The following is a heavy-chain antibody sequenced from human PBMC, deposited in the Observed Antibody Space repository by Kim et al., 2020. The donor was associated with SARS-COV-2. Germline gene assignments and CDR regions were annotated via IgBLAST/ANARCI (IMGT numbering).Heavy chain of an antibody. V-gene: IGHV1-46*01. CDR2: INPSGGST. CDR3: ARARRRDGRLQSYDAFDI. Sequence: ASVKVSCKASGYTFTSYYMHWVRQAPGQGLEWMGIINPSGGSTSYAQKFQGRVTMTRDTSTSTVYMELSSLRSEDTAVYYCARARRRDGRLQSYDAFDIWGQGTMVTVSS. CDR1: GYTFTSYY. J-gene: IGHJ3*02. D-gene: IGHD1-1*01.